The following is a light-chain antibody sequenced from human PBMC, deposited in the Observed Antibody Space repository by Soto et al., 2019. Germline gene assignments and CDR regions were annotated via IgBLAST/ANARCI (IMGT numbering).Light chain of an antibody. V-gene: IGKV1-33*01. Sequence: DIQMTQSPSSLSASVGDRVTITCQASQDISNYLNWYQQKPGQAPKLLIYDASNLETGVPSRFSGSGSGTDFTFTISSLQPEDIATYYCQQYDNLLPALTFGGGTKVEIK. CDR2: DAS. J-gene: IGKJ4*01. CDR1: QDISNY. CDR3: QQYDNLLPALT.